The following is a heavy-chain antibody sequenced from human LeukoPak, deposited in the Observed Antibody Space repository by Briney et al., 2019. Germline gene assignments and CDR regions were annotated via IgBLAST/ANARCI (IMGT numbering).Heavy chain of an antibody. V-gene: IGHV3-30*18. CDR3: AKDRLQFQPLIVGATFDY. D-gene: IGHD1-26*01. CDR2: ISYDGSNK. Sequence: GGSLRLSCAASGFTFSSYGMHWVRQAPGKGLEWVAVISYDGSNKYYADSVKGRFTISRDNSKNTLYLQMNSLRAEDTAVCYCAKDRLQFQPLIVGATFDYWGQGTLVTVSS. CDR1: GFTFSSYG. J-gene: IGHJ4*02.